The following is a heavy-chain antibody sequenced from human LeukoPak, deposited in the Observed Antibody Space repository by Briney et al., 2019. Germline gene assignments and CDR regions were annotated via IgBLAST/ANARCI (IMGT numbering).Heavy chain of an antibody. D-gene: IGHD2-8*02. CDR2: ISYDGSNK. Sequence: PGGSLRLSCAASGFTFSSYGMHWVRQAPGKGLEWVAVISYDGSNKYYADSVKGRFTISRDNSKNTLYLQMNSLRAEDTAVYYCAKDGPLGYCTGGVCYGYYYYMDVWGKGTTVTVSS. CDR1: GFTFSSYG. V-gene: IGHV3-30*18. CDR3: AKDGPLGYCTGGVCYGYYYYMDV. J-gene: IGHJ6*03.